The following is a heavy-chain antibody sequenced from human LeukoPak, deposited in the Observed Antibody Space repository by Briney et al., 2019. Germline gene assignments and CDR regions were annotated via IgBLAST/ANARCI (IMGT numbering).Heavy chain of an antibody. CDR2: IRQDGGAK. CDR3: AKDIAVAGMTFWYFDL. D-gene: IGHD6-19*01. Sequence: GGSLRLSFTASGFIFNDFWMSWVRQAPGEGLEWVANIRQDGGAKNYVDSVKGRFTISRDNAENSLFLQMNSLRAEDTALYYCAKDIAVAGMTFWYFDLWGRGTLVTVSS. J-gene: IGHJ2*01. CDR1: GFIFNDFW. V-gene: IGHV3-7*03.